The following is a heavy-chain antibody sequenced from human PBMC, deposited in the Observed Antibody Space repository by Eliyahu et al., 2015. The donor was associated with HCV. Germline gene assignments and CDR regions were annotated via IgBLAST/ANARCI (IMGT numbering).Heavy chain of an antibody. Sequence: EVQLVQSGGGLTQPGGSLRLSCVVSGFKYRDYGMHWVRQVPGKGLVWVSHIRSDGITNYADSVKGRFTMSRDNINNMLYLQMTSLRVEDTALYYCVRGLQGPGDYWGQGTLVTVSS. CDR2: IRSDGIT. V-gene: IGHV3-74*01. D-gene: IGHD2-2*01. CDR3: VRGLQGPGDY. J-gene: IGHJ4*02. CDR1: GFKYRDYG.